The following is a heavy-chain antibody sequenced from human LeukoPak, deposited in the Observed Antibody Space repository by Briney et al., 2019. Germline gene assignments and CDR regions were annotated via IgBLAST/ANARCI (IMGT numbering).Heavy chain of an antibody. D-gene: IGHD1-7*01. CDR2: ISDSGNTI. Sequence: GGSLRLPCAASGFTFSDYYMGWIRQAPGKGLEWVSYISDSGNTIHSADSVKGRFTISRDNAKNSLYLQMNSLRAEDTAVYYCARARDNWNYEAFDIWGQGTMVTVSS. CDR3: ARARDNWNYEAFDI. J-gene: IGHJ3*02. CDR1: GFTFSDYY. V-gene: IGHV3-11*01.